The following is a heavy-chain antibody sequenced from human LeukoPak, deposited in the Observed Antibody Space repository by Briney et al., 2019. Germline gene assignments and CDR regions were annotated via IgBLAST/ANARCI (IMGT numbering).Heavy chain of an antibody. D-gene: IGHD6-25*01. J-gene: IGHJ4*02. CDR3: ARVNQRGGPPTLLPDCDY. CDR2: ISYDGSNK. V-gene: IGHV3-30-3*01. Sequence: GGSLRLSCAASGFTFSSYAMHWVRQAPGKGLEWVAVISYDGSNKYYVDSVKGRFTISRDNSKNTLYVQMNSLRVEDTAVYYCARVNQRGGPPTLLPDCDYWGQGTLVTVSS. CDR1: GFTFSSYA.